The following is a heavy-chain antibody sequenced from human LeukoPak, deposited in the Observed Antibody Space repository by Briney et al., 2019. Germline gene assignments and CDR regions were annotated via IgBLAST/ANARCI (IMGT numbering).Heavy chain of an antibody. CDR1: GGSFSGYY. V-gene: IGHV4-34*01. CDR2: INHSGST. D-gene: IGHD6-13*01. Sequence: PSETLSLTCAVYGGSFSGYYWSWIRQPPGKGLEWIGEINHSGSTNYNPSLKSRVTISVDTSKNQFSLKLSSVTAADTAVYDCARVVSSSWYDSIDYWGQGTLVTVSS. J-gene: IGHJ4*02. CDR3: ARVVSSSWYDSIDY.